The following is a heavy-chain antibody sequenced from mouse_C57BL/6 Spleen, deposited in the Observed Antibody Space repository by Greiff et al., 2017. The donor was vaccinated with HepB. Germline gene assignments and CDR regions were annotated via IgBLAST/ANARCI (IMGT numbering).Heavy chain of an antibody. Sequence: LQQPGAELVKPGASVKLSCKASGYTFTSYWMQWVKQRPGQGLEWIGEIDPSDSYTNYNQKFKGKATLTVDTSSSTAYMQLSSLTSEDSAVYYCARWGGYAAWFAYWGQGTLVTVSA. D-gene: IGHD2-2*01. V-gene: IGHV1-50*01. CDR1: GYTFTSYW. J-gene: IGHJ3*01. CDR3: ARWGGYAAWFAY. CDR2: IDPSDSYT.